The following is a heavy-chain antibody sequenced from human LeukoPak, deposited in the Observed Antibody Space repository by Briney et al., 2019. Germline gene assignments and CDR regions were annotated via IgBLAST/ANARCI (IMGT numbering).Heavy chain of an antibody. CDR1: GGSISSSSYY. D-gene: IGHD1-26*01. Sequence: SETLSLTCTVSGGSISSSSYYWGWIRQPPGKGLEWIGSIYYSGSTYYNPSLKSRVTISVDTSKNQFSLKLSSVTAADTAVYYCARGMTTTTHWFDPWGQGTLVTVSS. J-gene: IGHJ5*02. CDR2: IYYSGST. CDR3: ARGMTTTTHWFDP. V-gene: IGHV4-39*07.